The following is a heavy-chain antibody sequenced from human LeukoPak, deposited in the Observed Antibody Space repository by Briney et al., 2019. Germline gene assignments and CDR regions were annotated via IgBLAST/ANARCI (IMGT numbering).Heavy chain of an antibody. V-gene: IGHV3-64*01. J-gene: IGHJ6*03. D-gene: IGHD3-9*01. CDR3: AKEQAYYDILTGYSDYYYMDV. CDR1: GFTFSSYA. Sequence: GGSLRLSCAASGFTFSSYAMHWVRQAPGKGLEYVSAISSNGGSTYYANSVKGRFTISRDNSKNTLYLQMNSLRAEDTAVYYCAKEQAYYDILTGYSDYYYMDVWGKGTTVTVSS. CDR2: ISSNGGST.